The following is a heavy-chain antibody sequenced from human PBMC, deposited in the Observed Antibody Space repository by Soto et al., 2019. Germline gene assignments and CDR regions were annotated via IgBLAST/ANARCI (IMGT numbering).Heavy chain of an antibody. V-gene: IGHV4-59*01. CDR1: GGSISSYY. CDR3: ARGGRGYRGRGGAFDI. CDR2: IYYSGST. D-gene: IGHD6-25*01. J-gene: IGHJ3*02. Sequence: SETLSLTCTVSGGSISSYYWSWIRQPPGKGLEWIGYIYYSGSTNYNPSLKSRVTISVDTSKNQFSLKLSSVTAADTAVYYCARGGRGYRGRGGAFDIWGQGTMVTVSS.